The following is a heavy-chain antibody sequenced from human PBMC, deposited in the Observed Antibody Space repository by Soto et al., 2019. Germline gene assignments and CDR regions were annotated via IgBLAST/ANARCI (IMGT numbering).Heavy chain of an antibody. CDR2: FNHSGEA. CDR3: TRAARFPRSWCDP. Sequence: SETLSLTCGVYGGSLRNYYWIWVRPPPGKGLDWIGEFNHSGEATYNPPLQGRLTISLDTSNNRCSLKMTSVTAADTAMYFCTRAARFPRSWCDPWGQGTQVTVSS. J-gene: IGHJ5*02. D-gene: IGHD6-25*01. CDR1: GGSLRNYY. V-gene: IGHV4-34*01.